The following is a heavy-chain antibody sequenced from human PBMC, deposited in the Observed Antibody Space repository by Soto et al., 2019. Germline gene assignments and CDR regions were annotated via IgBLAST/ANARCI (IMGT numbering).Heavy chain of an antibody. J-gene: IGHJ6*02. D-gene: IGHD2-21*02. CDR3: AKDVEVVTATAAGGYYYYCVVDV. CDR2: ISYDGSNK. Sequence: QVQLVESGGGVVQPGRSLRLSCAASGFTFSSYGMHWVRQAPGKGLEWVAVISYDGSNKYYADSVKGRFTISRDNSKNSLYLQMNSLRAEDKAVYYWAKDVEVVTATAAGGYYYYCVVDVWGQGTTVTVSS. V-gene: IGHV3-30*18. CDR1: GFTFSSYG.